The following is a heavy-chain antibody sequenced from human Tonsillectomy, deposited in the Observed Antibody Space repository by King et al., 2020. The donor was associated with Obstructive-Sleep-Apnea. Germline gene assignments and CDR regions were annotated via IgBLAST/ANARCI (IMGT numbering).Heavy chain of an antibody. D-gene: IGHD1-20*01. CDR3: AKDLEGAGITGTTPAD. Sequence: VQLVESGGGAVQPGKSLTLSCVASGFIFRNYAIHWVRQTPGRGLEWVAVIWFDGSSKYYADSVKGRFTVSRDNSKNTVFLQINSLRAEDTAVYYCAKDLEGAGITGTTPADWGQGTLVTVSS. CDR2: IWFDGSSK. J-gene: IGHJ4*02. CDR1: GFIFRNYA. V-gene: IGHV3-33*06.